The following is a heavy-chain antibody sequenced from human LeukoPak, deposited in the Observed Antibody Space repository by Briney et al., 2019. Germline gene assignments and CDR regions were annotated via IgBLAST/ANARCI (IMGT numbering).Heavy chain of an antibody. J-gene: IGHJ6*03. CDR3: ARVPLFGWAPYYYYYYYMDV. Sequence: SETLSLTCTVSGGSISSSSYYWGWIRQPPGKGLEWIGSIYYSGSTYYNPSLKSRVTISVDTSKNQFSLKLSSVTAADTAMYYCARVPLFGWAPYYYYYYYMDVWGKGTTVTVSS. D-gene: IGHD3-10*01. CDR2: IYYSGST. CDR1: GGSISSSSYY. V-gene: IGHV4-39*07.